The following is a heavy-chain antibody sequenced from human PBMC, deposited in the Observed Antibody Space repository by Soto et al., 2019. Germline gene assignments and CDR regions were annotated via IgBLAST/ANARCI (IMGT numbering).Heavy chain of an antibody. CDR1: GFSLRSYG. CDR2: SSYDGSNE. CDR3: AKIRSGWYGGAFDT. Sequence: QVKLAESGGGVVQVGRSLRLSCVASGFSLRSYGMHWIRQAPGKGLEWVAGSSYDGSNEYYLDSVKGRFSISRDNSKNTLFLQMSNLRIDDTGVFYCAKIRSGWYGGAFDTWGHGTQVTVPP. J-gene: IGHJ4*01. V-gene: IGHV3-30*18. D-gene: IGHD3-16*01.